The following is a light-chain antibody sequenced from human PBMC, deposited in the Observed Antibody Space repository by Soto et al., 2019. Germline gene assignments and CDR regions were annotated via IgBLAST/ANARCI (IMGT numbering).Light chain of an antibody. J-gene: IGLJ1*01. CDR2: GVT. CDR3: GSYTSTYVRI. Sequence: QSVLTQPASVSGSPGQSITISCTGTSSDVGRYNYVSWYQQYPGRAPKLIIYGVTNRPSGVSDRFSGSKSGNVASLTISGLQAADEADYYCGSYTSTYVRIFGTGTRSPS. V-gene: IGLV2-14*01. CDR1: SSDVGRYNY.